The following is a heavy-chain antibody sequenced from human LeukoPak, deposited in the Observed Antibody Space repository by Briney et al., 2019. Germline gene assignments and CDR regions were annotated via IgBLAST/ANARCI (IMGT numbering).Heavy chain of an antibody. Sequence: SVKVSCKTSGGTFSSHVISWVRQAPGQGLEWMGGIIPIFGTANYAQKFQGRVTITADKSTNKVYMELSSLRSGDTAIYFCARVNGYCSSISCFLDYWGQGTLVTVSS. CDR1: GGTFSSHV. D-gene: IGHD2-2*01. J-gene: IGHJ4*02. V-gene: IGHV1-69*06. CDR3: ARVNGYCSSISCFLDY. CDR2: IIPIFGTA.